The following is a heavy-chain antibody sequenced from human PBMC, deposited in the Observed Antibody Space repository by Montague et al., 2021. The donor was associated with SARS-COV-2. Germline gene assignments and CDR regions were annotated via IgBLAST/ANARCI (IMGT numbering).Heavy chain of an antibody. D-gene: IGHD2-2*01. J-gene: IGHJ6*02. V-gene: IGHV4-39*01. CDR1: AGSISTNSYY. CDR3: ARVRAVPAAMRIFSLGRSYYGMDV. Sequence: SETLSLTCTVSAGSISTNSYYWAWIRQPPGKGLEWIGSISYSGSTYFNPSLESRLTMSVDTSKNQFSLKLSSVTAADTAVYYCARVRAVPAAMRIFSLGRSYYGMDVWGQGTTVTVSS. CDR2: ISYSGST.